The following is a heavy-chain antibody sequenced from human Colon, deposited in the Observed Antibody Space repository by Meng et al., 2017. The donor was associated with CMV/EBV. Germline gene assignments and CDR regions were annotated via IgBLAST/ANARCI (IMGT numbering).Heavy chain of an antibody. Sequence: GESLKISCAASGFNFGSYWMNWVRQAPGTGLQWVANIKHDGSEKYYVESLKGRISISRDNVENVVYLQMNSLRVEDTAGYYCARENFPYASLESFDVWGPGTMVTVSS. CDR2: IKHDGSEK. CDR3: ARENFPYASLESFDV. CDR1: GFNFGSYW. D-gene: IGHD2-8*01. J-gene: IGHJ3*01. V-gene: IGHV3-7*01.